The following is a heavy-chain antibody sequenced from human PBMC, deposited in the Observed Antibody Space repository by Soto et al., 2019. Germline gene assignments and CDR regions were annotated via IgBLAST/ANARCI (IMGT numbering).Heavy chain of an antibody. CDR1: GFTSSSCA. V-gene: IGHV3-23*01. CDR3: PTPGLGTCRYFFRD. J-gene: IGHJ4*02. Sequence: EVQLLDSGGGLVQPGGSLRLSCVASGFTSSSCAMRWVRQAPGKGLEWVSGISSSGGSTYYAASLKGRITISRDNSKSTRYLPMNRLRTEDTAVYYCPTPGLGTCRYFFRDLGQGTLVTVSS. D-gene: IGHD1-1*01. CDR2: ISSSGGST.